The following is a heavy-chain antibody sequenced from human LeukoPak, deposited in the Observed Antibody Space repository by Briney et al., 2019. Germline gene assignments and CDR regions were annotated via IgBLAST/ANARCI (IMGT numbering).Heavy chain of an antibody. CDR3: AKDTYYYDSSGPDI. CDR1: GFTFDDYA. J-gene: IGHJ3*02. D-gene: IGHD3-22*01. CDR2: ISGDGGST. Sequence: GGSLRLSCAASGFTFDDYAMRWVRQAPGKGLEWVSLISGDGGSTYYADSVKGRFTISRDNSKNSLYLQMNSLRTEDTALYYCAKDTYYYDSSGPDIWGQGTMVTVSS. V-gene: IGHV3-43*02.